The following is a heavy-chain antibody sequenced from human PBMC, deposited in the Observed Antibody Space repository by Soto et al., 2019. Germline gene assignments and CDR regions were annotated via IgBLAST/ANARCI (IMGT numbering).Heavy chain of an antibody. CDR1: GFTFGDYA. V-gene: IGHV3-49*03. CDR3: ANGRYYYDVGGYFAA. Sequence: SLRLSCTASGFTFGDYAMSWFRQAPGKGLEWVGFIRSKAYGGTTHYAASVKGRFTISSDDSTSIAYLQMNSLKPEDTAVYSGANGRYYYDVGGYFAAWRQGTLVT. CDR2: IRSKAYGGTT. J-gene: IGHJ5*02. D-gene: IGHD3-22*01.